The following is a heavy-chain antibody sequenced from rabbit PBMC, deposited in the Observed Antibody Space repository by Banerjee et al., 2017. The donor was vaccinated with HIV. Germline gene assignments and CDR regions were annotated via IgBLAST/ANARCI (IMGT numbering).Heavy chain of an antibody. CDR1: GFDFSSNA. CDR2: IYSGSGRT. J-gene: IGHJ4*01. V-gene: IGHV1S47*01. CDR3: ARDPSVDDYGDSLYYFDL. D-gene: IGHD2-1*01. Sequence: QEQLEESGGDLVKPGASLTLTCKASGFDFSSNAMCWVRQAPGKGLEWIGCIYSGSGRTYYASWAKGRFSISRSTSLNTVTLQMTSLTAADTATYFCARDPSVDDYGDSLYYFDLWGPGTLVTVS.